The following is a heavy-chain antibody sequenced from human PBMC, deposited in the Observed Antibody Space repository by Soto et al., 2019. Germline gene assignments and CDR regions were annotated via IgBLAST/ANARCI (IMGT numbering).Heavy chain of an antibody. CDR3: ARHFSVDHFDY. D-gene: IGHD3-9*01. V-gene: IGHV4-39*01. J-gene: IGHJ4*02. CDR1: GDSITSNSYF. CDR2: IYYSGTT. Sequence: SETLSLTCTVSGDSITSNSYFWAWIRQPPGKGLEWIGSIYYSGTTYHNPSLKSRVTISVDRSNNQFSLKLTSVTAADTAVYYCARHFSVDHFDYWGQGALVTVSS.